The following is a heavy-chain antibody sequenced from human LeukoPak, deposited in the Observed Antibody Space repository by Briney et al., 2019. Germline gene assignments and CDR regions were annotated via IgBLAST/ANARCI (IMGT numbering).Heavy chain of an antibody. CDR1: VHTLHTYW. CDR2: ISCEGSST. D-gene: IGHD2-2*02. Sequence: GRSLSLLRAASVHTLHTYWIHWVRHPPTRAWVWVSRISCEGSSTNYADSVKGRFTISRDNDKNTLYLQMNSLRGEDTVLYCCEGRYCSSTSFSTIWGQGTLVSVSS. J-gene: IGHJ4*02. CDR3: EGRYCSSTSFSTI. V-gene: IGHV3-74*01.